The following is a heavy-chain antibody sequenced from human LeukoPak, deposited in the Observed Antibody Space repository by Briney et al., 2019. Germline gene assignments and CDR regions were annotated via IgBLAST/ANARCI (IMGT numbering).Heavy chain of an antibody. V-gene: IGHV3-21*01. Sequence: PGGSLRLPCAASGFTFSSYSMNWGRQAPGKGLEWGSSISSSSSYIYYADSVKGRFTISRDKAKNSLYLQMNSLRAEDTAVYYCARVLILFAYSGSYDYWGQGTLVTVSS. CDR3: ARVLILFAYSGSYDY. J-gene: IGHJ4*02. D-gene: IGHD1-26*01. CDR2: ISSSSSYI. CDR1: GFTFSSYS.